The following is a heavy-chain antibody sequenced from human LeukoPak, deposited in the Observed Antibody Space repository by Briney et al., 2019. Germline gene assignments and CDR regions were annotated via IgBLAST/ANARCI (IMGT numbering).Heavy chain of an antibody. V-gene: IGHV4-4*07. D-gene: IGHD3-22*01. Sequence: KSSETLSLTCTVSGGPIYSYYWSWIRQTAGKGLEWIGRLYPGVSPNYNPSLKSRVTMSVDTSKKQFALKLNTVTAADTAVYYYARLRFYDSTGYSPGHYMDVWGKGTTVTVSS. CDR3: ARLRFYDSTGYSPGHYMDV. CDR2: LYPGVSP. J-gene: IGHJ6*03. CDR1: GGPIYSYY.